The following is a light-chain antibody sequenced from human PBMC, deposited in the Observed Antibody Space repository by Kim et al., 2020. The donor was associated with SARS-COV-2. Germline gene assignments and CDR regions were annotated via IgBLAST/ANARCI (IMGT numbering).Light chain of an antibody. J-gene: IGKJ4*01. CDR2: ATS. CDR1: QGIRNF. V-gene: IGKV1-16*01. Sequence: ASVGDRVTITCRASQGIRNFLAWSQQKQGKAPQSLIYATSSLQSGVPSRFSGSGSGTDFTLTISSLQPEDFATYYCHHYHSYPLTFGGGTKVDIK. CDR3: HHYHSYPLT.